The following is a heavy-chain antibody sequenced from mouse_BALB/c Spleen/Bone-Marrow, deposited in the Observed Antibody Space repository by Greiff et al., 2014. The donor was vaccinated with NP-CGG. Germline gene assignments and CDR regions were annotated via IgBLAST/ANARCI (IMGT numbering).Heavy chain of an antibody. CDR1: GFAFSDTW. Sequence: EVKLVESGGGLVQPGGSMKLSCAASGFAFSDTWLDWVRQFPEKGPEWVAEIRTKADDHATYYAESVKGRFTISRDDSISSVYLQMNSLRAEDTGIYYCTPHPFDYWGQGTTLTVSS. CDR2: IRTKADDHAT. V-gene: IGHV6-6*01. J-gene: IGHJ2*01. CDR3: TPHPFDY.